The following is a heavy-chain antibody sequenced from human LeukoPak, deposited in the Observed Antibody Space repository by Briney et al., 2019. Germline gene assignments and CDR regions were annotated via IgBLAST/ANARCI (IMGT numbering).Heavy chain of an antibody. Sequence: GASVKVSCKASGGTFGSYAISWVRQAPGQGLEWMGGIIPIFGTANYAQKFQGRVTITADKSTSTACMELSSLRSDDTAVYYCARDPLVIVGATNIYFDYWGQGTLVTVSS. CDR2: IIPIFGTA. D-gene: IGHD1-26*01. V-gene: IGHV1-69*06. J-gene: IGHJ4*02. CDR3: ARDPLVIVGATNIYFDY. CDR1: GGTFGSYA.